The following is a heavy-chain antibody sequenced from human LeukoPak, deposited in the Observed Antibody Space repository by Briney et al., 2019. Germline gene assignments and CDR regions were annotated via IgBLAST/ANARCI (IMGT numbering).Heavy chain of an antibody. CDR3: ARGATRGTRGSDYGRFGSYYFDY. J-gene: IGHJ4*02. CDR2: INHSGST. V-gene: IGHV4-34*01. Sequence: PSETLSLTCAVYGGSFSGYYWSWIRQPPGKGLEWMGEINHSGSTNYNPSLKSRVTISVDTSKNQFSLKLSSVTAADTAVYYCARGATRGTRGSDYGRFGSYYFDYWGQGTLVTVSS. D-gene: IGHD1-26*01. CDR1: GGSFSGYY.